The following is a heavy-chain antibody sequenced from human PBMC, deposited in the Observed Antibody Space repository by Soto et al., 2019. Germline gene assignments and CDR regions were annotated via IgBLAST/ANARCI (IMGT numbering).Heavy chain of an antibody. CDR2: INGDASNA. CDR3: ARGIQYRYGMDV. Sequence: EVQLVESGGTLVQPGGSLILSCAAAGFTFTNYWMHWFRQAPGKGLVWVSRINGDASNAFYADSVKGRFTISRDNAKNTVYLQLNGLGAEDTAVYYCARGIQYRYGMDVWCQGTTVTVSS. CDR1: GFTFTNYW. D-gene: IGHD4-4*01. J-gene: IGHJ6*02. V-gene: IGHV3-74*01.